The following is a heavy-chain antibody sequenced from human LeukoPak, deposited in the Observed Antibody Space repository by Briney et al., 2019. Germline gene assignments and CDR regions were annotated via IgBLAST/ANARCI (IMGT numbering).Heavy chain of an antibody. CDR1: GFTFSSYA. CDR2: ISGSGGST. D-gene: IGHD3-22*01. Sequence: GGSLRLSCAASGFTFSSYAMSWDRQAPGKGLEWVSAISGSGGSTYYADSVKGRFAISRDNSKNTLYLQMNSLRAEDTAVYYCAKDGNDSSGYSDVWGKGTTVTVSS. V-gene: IGHV3-23*01. J-gene: IGHJ6*04. CDR3: AKDGNDSSGYSDV.